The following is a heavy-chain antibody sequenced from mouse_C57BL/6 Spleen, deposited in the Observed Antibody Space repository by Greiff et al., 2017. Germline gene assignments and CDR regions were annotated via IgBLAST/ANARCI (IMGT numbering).Heavy chain of an antibody. Sequence: QVQLQQSGAELVRPGASVKLSCKASGYTFTDYYINWVKQRPGQGLEWIARIYPGSGNTYYNEKFKGKATLTAEKSSCTAYMQLSSLTSEDSAVYFCARLDYAMDYWGQGTSVTVSS. V-gene: IGHV1-76*01. CDR3: ARLDYAMDY. CDR1: GYTFTDYY. CDR2: IYPGSGNT. J-gene: IGHJ4*01.